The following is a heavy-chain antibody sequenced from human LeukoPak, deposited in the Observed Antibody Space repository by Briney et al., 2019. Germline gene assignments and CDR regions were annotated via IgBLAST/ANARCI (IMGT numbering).Heavy chain of an antibody. CDR1: GGSISSGSYY. CDR2: IYTSGST. D-gene: IGHD3-3*01. Sequence: SETLSLTCTVSGGSISSGSYYWSWIRQPAGKGLEWIGRIYTSGSTNYNPSLKSRVTISVDTSKNLFSLKLSSVTAADTAVYYCARDPRDYDFWSGYSDAFDIWGQGTMVTVSS. J-gene: IGHJ3*02. CDR3: ARDPRDYDFWSGYSDAFDI. V-gene: IGHV4-61*02.